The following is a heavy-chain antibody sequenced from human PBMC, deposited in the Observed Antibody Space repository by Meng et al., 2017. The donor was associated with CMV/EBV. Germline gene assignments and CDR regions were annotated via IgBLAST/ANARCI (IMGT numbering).Heavy chain of an antibody. J-gene: IGHJ3*02. V-gene: IGHV3-7*01. CDR3: ARNLIYCSSTSCYEGGAFDI. Sequence: GGSLRLSCAASGFTFSSYWMSWVRQAPGKGLEWVANIKQDGSEKYYVDSMKGRFTISRDNAKNSLYLQMNSLGAEDTAVYYCARNLIYCSSTSCYEGGAFDIWGQGTMVTVSS. CDR2: IKQDGSEK. CDR1: GFTFSSYW. D-gene: IGHD2-2*01.